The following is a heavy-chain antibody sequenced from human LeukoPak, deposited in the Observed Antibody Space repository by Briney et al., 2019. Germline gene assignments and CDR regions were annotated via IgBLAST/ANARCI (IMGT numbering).Heavy chain of an antibody. CDR1: GYTFTSHD. J-gene: IGHJ4*02. CDR2: MNPNSGNT. V-gene: IGHV1-8*03. D-gene: IGHD3-10*01. CDR3: ARVHRRYSPYYFDY. Sequence: GASVKVSCKASGYTFTSHDINWVRQATGQGLEWMGWMNPNSGNTGYAQKFQGRVTFTRNTSISTAYMELSSLRSEDTALYYCARVHRRYSPYYFDYWGQGTLVTVSS.